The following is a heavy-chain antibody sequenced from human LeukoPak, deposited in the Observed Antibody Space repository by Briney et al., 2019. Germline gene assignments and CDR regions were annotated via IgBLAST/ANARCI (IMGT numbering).Heavy chain of an antibody. CDR1: GFTFSSYS. V-gene: IGHV3-21*01. Sequence: GGSLRLSCTASGFTFSSYSMNWVRQAPGKGLEWVSSISSGSSFMYYADSVKGRFTISRDNAKNSLYLQMNSLRAKDTALYYCARDYYDSSGSSWFDPWGQGTLVTVSS. CDR2: ISSGSSFM. J-gene: IGHJ5*02. D-gene: IGHD3-22*01. CDR3: ARDYYDSSGSSWFDP.